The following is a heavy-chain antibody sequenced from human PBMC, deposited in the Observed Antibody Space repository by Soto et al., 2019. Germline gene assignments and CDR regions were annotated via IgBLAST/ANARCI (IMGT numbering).Heavy chain of an antibody. J-gene: IGHJ5*02. CDR2: INPNSGGT. CDR1: GYTFTGYY. V-gene: IGHV1-2*02. CDR3: PRSPKEYYYDSKGGWFDP. Sequence: QVQLVQSGAEVKKPGASVKVSCKASGYTFTGYYMHWVRQAPGQGLEWMGWINPNSGGTNYAQQFQGRVTMTRDTSIRPAYMELSRLRADDTAVYYCPRSPKEYYYDSKGGWFDPWGQGTLVTVSS. D-gene: IGHD3-22*01.